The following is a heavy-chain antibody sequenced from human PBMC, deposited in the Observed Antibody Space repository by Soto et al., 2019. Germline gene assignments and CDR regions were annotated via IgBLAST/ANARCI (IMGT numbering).Heavy chain of an antibody. CDR2: LIPVFGSP. Sequence: QVQLVQSGAEVKKPGSSVTVSCKTSGGTFSKDAINWVRQAPGQGLEWMGLLIPVFGSPIYAQKFQGRIRITADESTSTAFMDLSSLRSEDTAVYYCTRVLGYTSETGKTRYYAMDVWGKGTTVSVSS. CDR1: GGTFSKDA. V-gene: IGHV1-69*01. J-gene: IGHJ6*03. D-gene: IGHD1-1*01. CDR3: TRVLGYTSETGKTRYYAMDV.